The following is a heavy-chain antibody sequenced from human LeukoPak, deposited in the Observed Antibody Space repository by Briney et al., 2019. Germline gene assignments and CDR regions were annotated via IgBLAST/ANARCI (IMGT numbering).Heavy chain of an antibody. J-gene: IGHJ6*03. D-gene: IGHD6-13*01. CDR2: IYYSGST. Sequence: SETLSLTCTVSGGSISSSSYYWGWIRQPPGKGLEWIGSIYYSGSTYYNPSLKSRVTISVDTSKNQFSLKLSSVTAADTAVYYCARSPPSYSSSWYGYYYYMDVWGKGTTVTISS. V-gene: IGHV4-39*07. CDR3: ARSPPSYSSSWYGYYYYMDV. CDR1: GGSISSSSYY.